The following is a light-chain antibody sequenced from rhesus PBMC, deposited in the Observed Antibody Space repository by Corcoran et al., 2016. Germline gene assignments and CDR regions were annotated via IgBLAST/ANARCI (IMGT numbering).Light chain of an antibody. CDR1: QDITTY. CDR3: EQHYTYPRT. V-gene: IGKV1S14*01. Sequence: DIQMTQSPSSLSASVGDTVTITCRSGQDITTYLAWYQQKPGKPPKPLIYSATNLETGVPIRFAASGSGTDFTLTIRRLQPEDFATYYCEQHYTYPRTFGQGTKVEIK. CDR2: SAT. J-gene: IGKJ1*01.